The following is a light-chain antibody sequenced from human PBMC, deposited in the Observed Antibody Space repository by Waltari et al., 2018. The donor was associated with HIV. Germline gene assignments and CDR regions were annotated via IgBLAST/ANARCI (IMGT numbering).Light chain of an antibody. CDR3: QSYDSNLSVLSV. Sequence: QSVLTQPPSVSGAPGQRVTISCTWSSPNIGAGYDVHWYQQLPGTAPKVLIYGNTNRPSGVPDRFSGSKSGTSASLAITGLQAEDEGDYYCQSYDSNLSVLSVFGTGTMVTVL. V-gene: IGLV1-40*01. CDR1: SPNIGAGYD. J-gene: IGLJ1*01. CDR2: GNT.